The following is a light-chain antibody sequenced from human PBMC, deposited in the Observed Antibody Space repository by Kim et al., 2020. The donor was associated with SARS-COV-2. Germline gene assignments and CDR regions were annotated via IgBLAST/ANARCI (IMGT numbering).Light chain of an antibody. Sequence: SSELTQDPAVSVALGQTVRITCQGDSLRSYYASWYQQKPGQALVLVIYGKNNRPSGIPDRFSGSSSGNTASLTITGAQAEDEADDYCNSRDRSGNHWVFGGGTQLTVL. CDR3: NSRDRSGNHWV. CDR2: GKN. CDR1: SLRSYY. V-gene: IGLV3-19*01. J-gene: IGLJ3*02.